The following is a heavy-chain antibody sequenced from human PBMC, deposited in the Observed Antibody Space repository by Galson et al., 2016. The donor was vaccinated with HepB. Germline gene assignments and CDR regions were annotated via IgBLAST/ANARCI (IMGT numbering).Heavy chain of an antibody. V-gene: IGHV3-23*01. CDR2: VSGSGGRT. CDR3: AKDRTAAIPTGRFDY. CDR1: GFTFSSYA. D-gene: IGHD2-21*02. J-gene: IGHJ4*02. Sequence: SLRLSCAASGFTFSSYAMSWVRQAPGKGLEWVSAVSGSGGRTYYADSVKGRFTISRDTSKKMLYLQMHSLRVEDTAVYFCAKDRTAAIPTGRFDYWGQGTLVTVSS.